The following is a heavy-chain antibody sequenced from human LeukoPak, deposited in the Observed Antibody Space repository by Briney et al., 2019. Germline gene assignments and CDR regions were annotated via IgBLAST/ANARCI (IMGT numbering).Heavy chain of an antibody. V-gene: IGHV4-39*07. J-gene: IGHJ4*02. CDR3: ARPKNRRGNSALDY. D-gene: IGHD4-23*01. Sequence: SETLSLTCTVSGGSISSSSYYWGWIRQPPGKGLEWIGSIYYSGSTYYNPSLKSRVTISVDTSKNQFSLKLSSVTAADTAVYYCARPKNRRGNSALDYWGQGTLVTVSS. CDR1: GGSISSSSYY. CDR2: IYYSGST.